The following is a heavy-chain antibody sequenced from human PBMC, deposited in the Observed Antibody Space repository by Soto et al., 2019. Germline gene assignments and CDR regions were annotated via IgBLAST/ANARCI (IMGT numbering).Heavy chain of an antibody. CDR1: GFKFSNYA. Sequence: GSLRLSCAASGFKFSNYAMSWVRQAPGKGLEWVSLISATGGGTYYADSVKGRFTISRDNSHNTLYLQVHSLTAEDTAVYYCAKDRRAGGNSAFYFDFWGQGAQVTVSS. V-gene: IGHV3-23*01. J-gene: IGHJ4*02. D-gene: IGHD3-16*01. CDR3: AKDRRAGGNSAFYFDF. CDR2: ISATGGGT.